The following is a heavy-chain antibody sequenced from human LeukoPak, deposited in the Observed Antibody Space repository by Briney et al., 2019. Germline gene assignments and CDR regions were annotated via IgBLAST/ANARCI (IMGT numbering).Heavy chain of an antibody. CDR1: GFTLTSHS. Sequence: QSGGSLRLSCAASGFTLTSHSMIWVRQSPGKGLVWVSRIKGDGSHTIYADSVKGRFTISRDNAKNTLYLQMKSLRAEDTAVYYCVRDWDHFDFDSWGQGTLVTVSS. J-gene: IGHJ5*01. D-gene: IGHD3-9*01. CDR2: IKGDGSHT. V-gene: IGHV3-74*01. CDR3: VRDWDHFDFDS.